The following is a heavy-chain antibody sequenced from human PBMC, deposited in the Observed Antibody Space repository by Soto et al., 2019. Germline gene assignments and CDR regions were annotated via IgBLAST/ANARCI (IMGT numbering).Heavy chain of an antibody. CDR1: GGSISSGDYY. J-gene: IGHJ4*02. V-gene: IGHV4-30-4*01. Sequence: PSETLSLTCTVSGGSISSGDYYWSWIRQPPGKGLEWIGYIYYSGSTYYNPSLKSRVTISVDTSKNQFSLKLSSVTAADTAVYYCARAPPSLRYFDWLSYYVDYWGQGTLVTVSS. D-gene: IGHD3-9*01. CDR3: ARAPPSLRYFDWLSYYVDY. CDR2: IYYSGST.